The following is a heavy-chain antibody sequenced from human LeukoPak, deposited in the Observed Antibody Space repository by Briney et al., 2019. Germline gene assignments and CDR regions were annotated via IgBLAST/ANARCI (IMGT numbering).Heavy chain of an antibody. D-gene: IGHD5-24*01. V-gene: IGHV1-46*03. CDR1: GYTFTSYY. CDR3: ASFNLQIPILNAFDI. J-gene: IGHJ3*02. Sequence: ASVKVSCKASGYTFTSYYMHWVRQAPGQGLEWMGIINPSGGSTSYAQKFQGRVTMTRDTSTSTVYMELSSLRSEDTAVYYCASFNLQIPILNAFDIWGQGTMVTVPS. CDR2: INPSGGST.